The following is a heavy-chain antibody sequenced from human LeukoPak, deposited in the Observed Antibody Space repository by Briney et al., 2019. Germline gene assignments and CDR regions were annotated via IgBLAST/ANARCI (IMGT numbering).Heavy chain of an antibody. V-gene: IGHV3-43*02. CDR2: INGDGTGA. CDR3: ARWFDP. J-gene: IGHJ5*02. Sequence: GGSLRLSCAASGFTFGDHVMYWVRQAPGRGLEWVSLINGDGTGAKYADSVRGRVTISRDNSKNSLYLQMNSLRAEDTAVYYCARWFDPWGQGTLVTVSS. CDR1: GFTFGDHV.